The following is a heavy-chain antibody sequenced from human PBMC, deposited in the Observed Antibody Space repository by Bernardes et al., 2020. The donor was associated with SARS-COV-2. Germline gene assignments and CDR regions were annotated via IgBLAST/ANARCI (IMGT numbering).Heavy chain of an antibody. Sequence: SVKVSCKASGGTFTTYTISWVRQAPGQGLEWMGRVIPVLDMSDYSQKFQGRLTITADKSTSTAYMELTNLRSEDTAVYYCASTWFDPWGQGTLVTVSS. CDR2: VIPVLDMS. CDR1: GGTFTTYT. CDR3: ASTWFDP. V-gene: IGHV1-69*02. J-gene: IGHJ5*02.